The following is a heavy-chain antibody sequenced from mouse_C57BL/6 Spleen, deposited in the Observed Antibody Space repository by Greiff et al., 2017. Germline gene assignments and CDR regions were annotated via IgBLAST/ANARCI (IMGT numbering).Heavy chain of an antibody. CDR1: GYTFTSYC. CDR2: IDPSDSYT. Sequence: VQLQQPGAELVMPGASVKLSCKASGYTFTSYCMHWVKQRPGQGLEWIGEIDPSDSYTNYNQKFKGKSTLTVDKSSSTAYMQLSSLTSEDSAVYYCARASYGVAYWGQGTLVTVSA. D-gene: IGHD1-1*01. J-gene: IGHJ3*01. CDR3: ARASYGVAY. V-gene: IGHV1-69*01.